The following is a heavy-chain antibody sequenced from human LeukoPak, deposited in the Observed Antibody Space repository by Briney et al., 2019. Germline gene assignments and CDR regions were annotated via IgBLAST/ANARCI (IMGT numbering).Heavy chain of an antibody. V-gene: IGHV4-4*07. Sequence: SETLSLTCTVSGGSISSYYWSWIRQPAGKGLEWIGRIYTSGSTNYNPSLKSRVTMSVDTSKNQFSLKLSSVTAADTAVYYCARESDSRPYXXYXMDVWGXGXXXXVS. J-gene: IGHJ6*03. CDR2: IYTSGST. D-gene: IGHD3-22*01. CDR1: GGSISSYY. CDR3: ARESDSRPYXXYXMDV.